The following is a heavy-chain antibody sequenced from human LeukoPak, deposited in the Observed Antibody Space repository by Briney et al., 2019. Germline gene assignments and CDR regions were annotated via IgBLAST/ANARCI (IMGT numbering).Heavy chain of an antibody. D-gene: IGHD3-9*01. J-gene: IGHJ4*02. CDR2: ISGSGGRT. CDR3: AKAKGYFDWLFEGNYFDY. CDR1: GFTFGTSA. V-gene: IGHV3-23*01. Sequence: PGGALRLSCAASGFTFGTSAMRWVRQAPGKGREGVSGISGSGGRTKYADSVKGRFTISSDNSKNTLYLQMNSLRAEDTAVYYCAKAKGYFDWLFEGNYFDYWGQGTLVTVSS.